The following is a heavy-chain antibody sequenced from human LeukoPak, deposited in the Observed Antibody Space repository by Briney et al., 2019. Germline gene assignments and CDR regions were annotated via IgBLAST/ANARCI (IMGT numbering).Heavy chain of an antibody. CDR3: ARDCGGGAPCFDS. CDR2: IKQDGTEK. Sequence: GGSLRLSCEASGVTFSNYWMSWVRQAPGKGPEWLANIKQDGTEKFYVASVRGRFTISRDNAKSSLYLQMNSLRVEDTAVYYCARDCGGGAPCFDSWGLGTLVTVSS. D-gene: IGHD3-16*01. CDR1: GVTFSNYW. J-gene: IGHJ4*02. V-gene: IGHV3-7*03.